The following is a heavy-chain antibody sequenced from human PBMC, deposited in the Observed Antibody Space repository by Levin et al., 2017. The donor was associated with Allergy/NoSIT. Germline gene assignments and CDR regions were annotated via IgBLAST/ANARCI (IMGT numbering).Heavy chain of an antibody. D-gene: IGHD3-10*01. J-gene: IGHJ6*02. V-gene: IGHV3-74*01. CDR3: ARDSGTGPYFYGMDV. CDR2: INSDGSST. Sequence: GGSLRLSCAASGFTFSSYWMHWVRQAPGKGLVWVSRINSDGSSTSYADSVKGRFTISRDNAKNTLYLQMNSLRAEDTAVYYCARDSGTGPYFYGMDVWGQGTTVTVSS. CDR1: GFTFSSYW.